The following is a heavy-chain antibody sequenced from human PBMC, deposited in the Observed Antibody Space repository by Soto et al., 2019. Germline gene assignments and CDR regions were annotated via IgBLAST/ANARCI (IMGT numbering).Heavy chain of an antibody. D-gene: IGHD2-21*01. J-gene: IGHJ4*02. Sequence: EVQLAESGGGLVQPGGSLRLSCAASGFTFSNAWMNWVRQAPGKGLEWVGHIESKTDGETTDYAAPVKGRFTISREDSKNMVYLQMESLKTEDTAVDYCYTGGCKGEDIINDCCYLDYWGQGTLFTVSS. CDR3: YTGGCKGEDIINDCCYLDY. V-gene: IGHV3-15*07. CDR2: IESKTDGETT. CDR1: GFTFSNAW.